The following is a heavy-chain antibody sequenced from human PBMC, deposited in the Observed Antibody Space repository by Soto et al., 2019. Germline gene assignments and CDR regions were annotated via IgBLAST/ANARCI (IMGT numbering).Heavy chain of an antibody. J-gene: IGHJ4*02. Sequence: SETLSLTCTVSSGSISSTIYSWDWIRQPPGKGLEWIGSIFYSGSTYYNPSLKSRVTISVDTSKNQFSLTLTSVTAADTAVYYCAKQAPYSNSWYEIDHWGQGTLVTVSS. D-gene: IGHD6-13*01. CDR1: SGSISSTIYS. CDR2: IFYSGST. CDR3: AKQAPYSNSWYEIDH. V-gene: IGHV4-39*01.